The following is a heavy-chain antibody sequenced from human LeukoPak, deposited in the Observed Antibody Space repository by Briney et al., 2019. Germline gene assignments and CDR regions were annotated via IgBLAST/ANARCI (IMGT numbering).Heavy chain of an antibody. CDR3: ARENYYDSSGYYWPRHMDV. CDR2: SYYSGST. J-gene: IGHJ6*03. Sequence: SETLSLTCTVSGGSISSYYWSWIRQPPGKGLEWIGYSYYSGSTNYNPSLKSRVTISVDTSKNQFSPKLSSVTAADTAVYYCARENYYDSSGYYWPRHMDVWGKGTTVTVSS. CDR1: GGSISSYY. V-gene: IGHV4-59*01. D-gene: IGHD3-22*01.